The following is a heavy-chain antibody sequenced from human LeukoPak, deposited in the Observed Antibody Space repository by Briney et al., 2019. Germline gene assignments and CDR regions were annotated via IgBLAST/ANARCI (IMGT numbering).Heavy chain of an antibody. CDR1: GGSFSGYY. CDR3: ARDRSYYDSSGYEY. V-gene: IGHV4-34*01. J-gene: IGHJ4*02. Sequence: SETLSLTCAVYGGSFSGYYWSWIRQPPGKGLEWIGSIYYSGSTYYNPSLKSRVTISVDTSKNQFSLKLSSVTAADTAVYYCARDRSYYDSSGYEYWGQGTLVTVSS. D-gene: IGHD3-22*01. CDR2: IYYSGST.